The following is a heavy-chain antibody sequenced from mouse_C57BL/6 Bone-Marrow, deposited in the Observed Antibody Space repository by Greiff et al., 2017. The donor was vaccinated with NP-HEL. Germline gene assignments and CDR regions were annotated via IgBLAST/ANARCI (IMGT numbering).Heavy chain of an antibody. J-gene: IGHJ3*01. D-gene: IGHD3-2*02. V-gene: IGHV1-80*01. Sequence: QVQLQQSGAELVKPGASVKISCKASGYAFSSYWMHWVKQRPGKGLEWIGQIYPGDGDTNYNGKFKGKATLTADKSSSTAYMQLSSLTSEDSAVYVGERWGQLRLAWFAYWGQGTLVTVAA. CDR2: IYPGDGDT. CDR1: GYAFSSYW. CDR3: ERWGQLRLAWFAY.